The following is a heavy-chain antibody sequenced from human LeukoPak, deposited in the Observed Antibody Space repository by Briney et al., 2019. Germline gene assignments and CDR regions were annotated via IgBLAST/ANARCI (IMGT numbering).Heavy chain of an antibody. D-gene: IGHD1-26*01. V-gene: IGHV3-21*01. CDR3: ARVSLSLVGATTRFFDY. CDR2: ISSSSYI. J-gene: IGHJ4*02. CDR1: GFTFSSYS. Sequence: GGSLRLSCAASGFTFSSYSMNWVRQAPGKGLEWVSSISSSSYIYYADSVKGRFTISRDNAKNSLYLQMNSLRAEDTAVYNCARVSLSLVGATTRFFDYWGQGTLVTVSS.